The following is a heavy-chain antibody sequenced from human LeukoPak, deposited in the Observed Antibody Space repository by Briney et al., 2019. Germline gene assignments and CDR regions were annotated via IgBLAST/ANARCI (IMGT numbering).Heavy chain of an antibody. Sequence: TGGSLRLSCAASGFTFSSYAMHWVRQAPGKGLEWVAVISYDGSNKYYADSVKGRFTISRDNSKNTLYLQMNSLRAEDTAVYYCARGSYVVGATTFSYWGRGTLVTVSS. J-gene: IGHJ4*02. V-gene: IGHV3-30-3*01. CDR1: GFTFSSYA. D-gene: IGHD1-26*01. CDR3: ARGSYVVGATTFSY. CDR2: ISYDGSNK.